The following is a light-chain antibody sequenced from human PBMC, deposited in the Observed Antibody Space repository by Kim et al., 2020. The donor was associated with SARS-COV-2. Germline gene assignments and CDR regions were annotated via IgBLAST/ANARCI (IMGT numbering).Light chain of an antibody. J-gene: IGKJ5*01. Sequence: SLSPGERATLSCRASQSVSTNLAWYQQKPGQAPRLLIYGASTRATGIPARFSGSGSGTEFTLTISSLQSEDFAVYYCQHYNNWPSFGQGTRLEIK. CDR1: QSVSTN. CDR2: GAS. V-gene: IGKV3-15*01. CDR3: QHYNNWPS.